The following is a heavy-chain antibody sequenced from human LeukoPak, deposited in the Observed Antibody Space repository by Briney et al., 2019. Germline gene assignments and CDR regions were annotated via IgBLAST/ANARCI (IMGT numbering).Heavy chain of an antibody. J-gene: IGHJ4*02. CDR1: GGSISSYY. Sequence: SETLSLTCTVSGGSISSYYWSWIRQPPGQGLEWIGYIYYSGSTNYNPSLKSRVTISVDTSKNQFSLKLSSVTAADTAVYYCARGLHGDYLGYWGQGTLVTVSS. D-gene: IGHD4-17*01. V-gene: IGHV4-59*12. CDR3: ARGLHGDYLGY. CDR2: IYYSGST.